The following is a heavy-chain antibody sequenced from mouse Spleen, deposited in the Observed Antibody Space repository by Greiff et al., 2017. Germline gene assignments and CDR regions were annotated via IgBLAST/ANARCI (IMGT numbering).Heavy chain of an antibody. V-gene: IGHV1-50*01. Sequence: SCKASGYTFTSYWMQWVKQRPGQGLEWIGEIDPSDSYTNYNQKFKGKATLTVDTSSSTAYMQLSSLTSEDSAVYYCARGGITNAMDYWGQGTSVTVSS. CDR1: GYTFTSYW. J-gene: IGHJ4*01. CDR2: IDPSDSYT. D-gene: IGHD2-4*01. CDR3: ARGGITNAMDY.